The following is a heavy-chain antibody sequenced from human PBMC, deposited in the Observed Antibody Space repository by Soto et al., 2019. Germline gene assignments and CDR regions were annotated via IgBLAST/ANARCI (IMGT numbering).Heavy chain of an antibody. Sequence: SQTLSLTCAISGDSVSSNSAAWNWIRQSPSRGLEWLGRTYYRSKWYNDYAVSVKSRITINPDTSKNQFSLQLNSVTPEDTAVYYCARVSYSSSWFLDYYYGMDVWGQGTTVTVPS. V-gene: IGHV6-1*01. D-gene: IGHD6-13*01. CDR2: TYYRSKWYN. CDR3: ARVSYSSSWFLDYYYGMDV. CDR1: GDSVSSNSAA. J-gene: IGHJ6*02.